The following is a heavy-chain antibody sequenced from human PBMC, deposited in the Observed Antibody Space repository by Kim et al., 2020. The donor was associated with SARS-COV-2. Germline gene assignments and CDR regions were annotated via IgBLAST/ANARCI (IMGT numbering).Heavy chain of an antibody. V-gene: IGHV4-59*01. CDR2: AYYSGTT. D-gene: IGHD3-22*01. J-gene: IGHJ4*01. CDR1: GGSIGSYY. CDR3: ATTPGDTGGYEYYFDY. Sequence: SETLSLTCTVSGGSIGSYYWSWIRQPPGKGLEWIGYAYYSGTTHYSPSLRGRATISLDTSKKQFSLKLSSMTAADTAVYYCATTPGDTGGYEYYFDYWGQGTLVTVSS.